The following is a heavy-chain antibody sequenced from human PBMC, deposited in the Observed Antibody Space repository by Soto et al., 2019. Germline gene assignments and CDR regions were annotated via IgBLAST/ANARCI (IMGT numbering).Heavy chain of an antibody. J-gene: IGHJ6*02. D-gene: IGHD5-18*01. CDR1: GYTFTSYG. Sequence: VASVKVSCKASGYTFTSYGISWVRQAPGQGLEWMGRISADNSNTKYAQKFRGRVTMTTDTSTSTVYMELRNLRSDDTAVYYCARCIQQDYYYGMDVWGQGTTVTVSS. CDR3: ARCIQQDYYYGMDV. CDR2: ISADNSNT. V-gene: IGHV1-18*01.